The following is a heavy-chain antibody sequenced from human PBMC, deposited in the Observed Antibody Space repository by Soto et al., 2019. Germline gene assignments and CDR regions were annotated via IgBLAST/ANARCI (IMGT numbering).Heavy chain of an antibody. J-gene: IGHJ6*02. CDR3: ARAKGIPAATISSYYGMDA. CDR2: IYYSGST. V-gene: IGHV4-59*01. CDR1: GGSISSCE. D-gene: IGHD6-25*01. Sequence: SERRSRTWTVAGGSISSCEWRWIRQPGGKGLAWIGYIYYSGSTNYNPSLKSRVTISVDTSKTQFSLKLSSVTAADTAVYYCARAKGIPAATISSYYGMDAWGQGPTVT.